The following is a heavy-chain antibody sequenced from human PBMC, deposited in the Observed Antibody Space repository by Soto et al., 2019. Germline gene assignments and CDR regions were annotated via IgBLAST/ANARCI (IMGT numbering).Heavy chain of an antibody. CDR3: ARGRAAAGTLTFYYYYYGMDV. Sequence: SETLSLTCAVYGGSFSGYYWSWIRQPPGKGLEWIGEINHSGSTNYNPSLKSRVTISVDTSKNQFSLKLSSVTAADTAVYYCARGRAAAGTLTFYYYYYGMDVWGQGTTVTSP. D-gene: IGHD6-13*01. CDR1: GGSFSGYY. V-gene: IGHV4-34*01. CDR2: INHSGST. J-gene: IGHJ6*02.